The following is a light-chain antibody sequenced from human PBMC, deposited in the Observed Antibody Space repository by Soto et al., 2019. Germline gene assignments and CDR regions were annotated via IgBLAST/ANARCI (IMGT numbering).Light chain of an antibody. V-gene: IGLV2-14*03. CDR2: DVS. J-gene: IGLJ2*01. CDR3: SSYTTSSTPYVV. Sequence: QSVLTQPASVSGSPGQSITISCTGTSSDVGGYNYVSWYQQHPGKAPQLMIYDVSNRPSGVSNRFSGSKSGNTASLTISGLQAEDEGDYYCSSYTTSSTPYVVFGGGTQLTVL. CDR1: SSDVGGYNY.